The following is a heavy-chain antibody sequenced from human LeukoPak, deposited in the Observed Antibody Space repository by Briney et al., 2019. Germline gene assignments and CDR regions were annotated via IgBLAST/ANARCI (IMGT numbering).Heavy chain of an antibody. CDR3: ARDRYFDY. Sequence: GGSLRLSCAASGFTFSSYSMNWVRQAPGKGLEWVSYISSSSSTIYYADSVKGRFTISRDNAKNSLYLQMDSLRAEDTAVYYCARDRYFDYWGQGTLVTVSS. V-gene: IGHV3-48*01. CDR2: ISSSSSTI. CDR1: GFTFSSYS. J-gene: IGHJ4*02.